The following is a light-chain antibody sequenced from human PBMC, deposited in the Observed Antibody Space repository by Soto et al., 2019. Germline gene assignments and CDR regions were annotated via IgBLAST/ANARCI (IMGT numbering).Light chain of an antibody. Sequence: QSALTQPRSVSGSPGQSVTISCTGTSSDVAIYNYISWYQQHPGEAPKLMIHDVSERPSGVPDRFSGSKSGNTASLTISGLQAEDEADYYPCSYAGRYNFARNVLGNGTKVT. J-gene: IGLJ1*01. CDR1: SSDVAIYNY. CDR3: CSYAGRYNFARNV. V-gene: IGLV2-11*01. CDR2: DVS.